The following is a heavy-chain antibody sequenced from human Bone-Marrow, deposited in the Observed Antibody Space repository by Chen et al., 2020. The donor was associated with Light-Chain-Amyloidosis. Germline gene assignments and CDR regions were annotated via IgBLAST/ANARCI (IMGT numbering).Heavy chain of an antibody. D-gene: IGHD3-16*01. CDR3: ARGYKFGYY. Sequence: QVQLVESGGGLVKPGGSLRLSCAASGFTFSDFYMSWIRQAPGKGLEWFSYISRSSSAISYADSVKGRFTISRDNAENSVYLQMDRLRAEDTAVYYCARGYKFGYYWGQGTLVNVSS. V-gene: IGHV3-11*01. J-gene: IGHJ4*02. CDR2: ISRSSSAI. CDR1: GFTFSDFY.